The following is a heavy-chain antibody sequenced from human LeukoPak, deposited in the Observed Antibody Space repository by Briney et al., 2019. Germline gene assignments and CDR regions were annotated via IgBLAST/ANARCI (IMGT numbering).Heavy chain of an antibody. CDR2: SADNT. D-gene: IGHD6-13*01. CDR3: AKVRNTTTWYLGD. J-gene: IGHJ4*02. Sequence: GGSLRLSCAASGFTFSTYAMTWVRQAPGKGLERVSGSADNTYYADSVKGRFTISRDNSKNTLYLQMNSLRVEDTAVYYCAKVRNTTTWYLGDWGQGTLVTVSS. CDR1: GFTFSTYA. V-gene: IGHV3-23*01.